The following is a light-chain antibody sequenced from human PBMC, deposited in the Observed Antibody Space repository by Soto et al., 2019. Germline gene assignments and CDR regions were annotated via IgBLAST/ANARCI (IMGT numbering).Light chain of an antibody. V-gene: IGLV2-8*01. CDR1: GSDVGAYNF. CDR2: EVN. Sequence: QSALTQPPSASGSPGQSVTISCTGTGSDVGAYNFVSWYQQHPGKAPKLMIFEVNKRPSGVPDRFSGFKSGNTAFLSVSGLQTDEEADYYCSSFAGSANLLFGGGTQLTVL. CDR3: SSFAGSANLL. J-gene: IGLJ2*01.